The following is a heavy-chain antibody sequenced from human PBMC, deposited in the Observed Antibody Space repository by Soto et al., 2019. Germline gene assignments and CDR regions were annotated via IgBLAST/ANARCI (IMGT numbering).Heavy chain of an antibody. Sequence: SETLSLTCTVSGGSISSYYWSWIRQPPGKGLEWIGYIYYSGSTNYNPSLKSRVTISVDTSKNQFSLKLSSVTAADTAVYYCARLRFLEWLYDYWGQGTLVTVSS. CDR3: ARLRFLEWLYDY. V-gene: IGHV4-59*01. CDR2: IYYSGST. CDR1: GGSISSYY. J-gene: IGHJ4*02. D-gene: IGHD3-3*01.